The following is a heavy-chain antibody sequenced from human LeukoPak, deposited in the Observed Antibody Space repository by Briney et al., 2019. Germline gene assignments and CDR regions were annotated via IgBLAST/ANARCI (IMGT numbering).Heavy chain of an antibody. V-gene: IGHV1-69*05. CDR2: IIPIFGTA. D-gene: IGHD3-10*01. Sequence: ASVKVSCKASEGTFSSYAISWVRQAPGQGLEWMGGIIPIFGTANYAQKFQGRVTITTDESTSTAYMELSSLRSEDTAVYYCAREPELGIGEYYFDYWGQGTLVTVSS. J-gene: IGHJ4*02. CDR3: AREPELGIGEYYFDY. CDR1: EGTFSSYA.